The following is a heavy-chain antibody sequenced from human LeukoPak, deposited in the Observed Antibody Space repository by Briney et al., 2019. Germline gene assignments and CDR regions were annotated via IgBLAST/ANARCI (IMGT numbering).Heavy chain of an antibody. Sequence: ASVKVSCKASGYTLTSYGISWVRQAPGQGLEWMGWISAYNGNTNYAQKLQGRVTMTTDTSTSTAYMELRSLRSDDTAVYYCASPSKRDGSGSSFDYWGQGTLVTVSS. D-gene: IGHD3-10*01. J-gene: IGHJ4*02. CDR2: ISAYNGNT. CDR3: ASPSKRDGSGSSFDY. CDR1: GYTLTSYG. V-gene: IGHV1-18*01.